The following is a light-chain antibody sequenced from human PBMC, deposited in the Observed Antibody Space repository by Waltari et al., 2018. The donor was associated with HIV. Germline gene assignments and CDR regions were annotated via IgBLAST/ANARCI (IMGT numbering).Light chain of an antibody. V-gene: IGLV2-14*03. CDR3: VSYTSTIPLGAV. Sequence: QSALTQPASVSGSPGQSITISCTGTRSDVGGYNYVSWYQQHPGKAPKLIIYDVTDRPSGVSNRFSGSKSGNTASLTISWLQAEDEADYYCVSYTSTIPLGAVFGGGTQLTVL. CDR2: DVT. J-gene: IGLJ7*01. CDR1: RSDVGGYNY.